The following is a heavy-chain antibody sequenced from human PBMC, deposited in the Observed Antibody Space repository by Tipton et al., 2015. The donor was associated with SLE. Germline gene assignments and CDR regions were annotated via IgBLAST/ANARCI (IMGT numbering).Heavy chain of an antibody. CDR2: IYHREST. CDR1: GYSISSGSY. Sequence: TLSLTCTVSGYSISSGSYWGWIRQPPRRGLEWIGNIYHRESTYYNPSLRSRVTISLDRSKNQFSLRLSSVTAADTAVYYCARGPLPYGSGSYFDDWGQGTLVTVSS. D-gene: IGHD3-10*01. CDR3: ARGPLPYGSGSYFDD. V-gene: IGHV4-38-2*02. J-gene: IGHJ4*02.